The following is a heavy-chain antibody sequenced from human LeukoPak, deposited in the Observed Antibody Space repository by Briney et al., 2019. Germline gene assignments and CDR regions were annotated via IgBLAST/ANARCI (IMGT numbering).Heavy chain of an antibody. CDR3: ARAWRGYSYGFPFDY. J-gene: IGHJ4*02. CDR2: IFPIFGTA. D-gene: IGHD5-18*01. V-gene: IGHV1-69*05. Sequence: SVKVSCKASGGTFSSYAISWVRQAPGQGLEWMGGIFPIFGTANYAQKFQGRVTITTDESTSTAYMELSSLRSEDTAVYYCARAWRGYSYGFPFDYWGQGTLVTVSS. CDR1: GGTFSSYA.